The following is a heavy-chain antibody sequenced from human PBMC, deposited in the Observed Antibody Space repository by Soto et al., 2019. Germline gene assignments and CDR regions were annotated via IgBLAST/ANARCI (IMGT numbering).Heavy chain of an antibody. CDR3: GTQVSGAGTVY. V-gene: IGHV3-23*01. CDR1: GFTFNNYA. CDR2: ITGSGDGA. Sequence: EVQLLESGGGLVQPGGSLRLSCAASGFTFNNYAMSWVRRAPGKGLERVSAITGSGDGAFYADSVKGRFTISRDNSKNTLYLQMNSLTAEDTAVYFCGTQVSGAGTVYWGQGTLVTFSS. D-gene: IGHD1-1*01. J-gene: IGHJ4*02.